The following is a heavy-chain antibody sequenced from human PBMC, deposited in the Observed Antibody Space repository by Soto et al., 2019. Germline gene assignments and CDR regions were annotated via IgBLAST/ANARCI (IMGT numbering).Heavy chain of an antibody. CDR2: INPNSGGT. CDR3: ASQRGSYRNDAFDI. Sequence: ASVKVSCKASGYTFTGYYMHWVRQAPGQGLEWMGWINPNSGGTNYAQKFQGRVTITADESTSTAYMELSSLRSEDTAVYYCASQRGSYRNDAFDIWGQGTMVTVSS. CDR1: GYTFTGYY. V-gene: IGHV1-2*02. J-gene: IGHJ3*02. D-gene: IGHD3-16*02.